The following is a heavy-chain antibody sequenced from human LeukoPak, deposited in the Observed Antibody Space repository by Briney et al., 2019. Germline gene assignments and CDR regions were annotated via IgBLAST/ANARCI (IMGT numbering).Heavy chain of an antibody. CDR3: ARDGRRGPDCSGGGCYFVPGQ. CDR1: GFTVSGNY. J-gene: IGHJ4*02. CDR2: IYTCGNT. Sequence: GGSLRLSCAASGFTVSGNYMSWVRQAPGRGLEWVSVIYTCGNTFYTDSVKGRFTISRDSSKNTLYLQMNSLRGEDTAVYYCARDGRRGPDCSGGGCYFVPGQWGQGTVVTVSS. V-gene: IGHV3-66*01. D-gene: IGHD2-15*01.